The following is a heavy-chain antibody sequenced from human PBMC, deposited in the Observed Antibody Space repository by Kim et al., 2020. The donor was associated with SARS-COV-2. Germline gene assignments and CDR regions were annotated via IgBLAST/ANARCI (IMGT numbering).Heavy chain of an antibody. Sequence: GGSLRLSCVASVFTFNNYAMTWFRQAPGRGLEWLSTISASGVGTDYIDSVRGRFTISRDNSKNMLYLQMNSLRAEDTAIFYCAKRRDGYYPDDYWGQGTPVTVSS. CDR2: ISASGVGT. J-gene: IGHJ4*02. D-gene: IGHD1-26*01. CDR1: VFTFNNYA. V-gene: IGHV3-23*01. CDR3: AKRRDGYYPDDY.